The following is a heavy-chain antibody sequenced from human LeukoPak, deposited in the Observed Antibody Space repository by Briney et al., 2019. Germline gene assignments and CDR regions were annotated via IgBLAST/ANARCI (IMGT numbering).Heavy chain of an antibody. Sequence: GGSPRLSCTGSGFMFNAYWMSWVRKAPGMGLEWVGKIRRDGGEIFYVDSVRGRFTISRDNAKNSVYLQLNSLRAEDTAVYYCARADLEWYLDLWGRGTLVTVSS. J-gene: IGHJ2*01. CDR1: GFMFNAYW. CDR3: ARADLEWYLDL. V-gene: IGHV3-7*01. CDR2: IRRDGGEI.